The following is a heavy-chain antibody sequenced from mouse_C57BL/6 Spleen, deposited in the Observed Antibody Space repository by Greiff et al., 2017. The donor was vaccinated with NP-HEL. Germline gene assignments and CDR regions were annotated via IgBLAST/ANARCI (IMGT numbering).Heavy chain of an antibody. J-gene: IGHJ1*03. CDR1: GFTFSSYA. CDR2: ISRGGDYI. Sequence: EVKLVESGEGLVKPGGSLKLSCAASGFTFSSYAMSWVRQTPEKRLEWVAYISRGGDYIYYADTVKGRFTISRDNATNTLYLQMSSLKSEDTAMYYCTREDYDYDGYFDVWGKGTTVTVSA. CDR3: TREDYDYDGYFDV. V-gene: IGHV5-9-1*02. D-gene: IGHD2-4*01.